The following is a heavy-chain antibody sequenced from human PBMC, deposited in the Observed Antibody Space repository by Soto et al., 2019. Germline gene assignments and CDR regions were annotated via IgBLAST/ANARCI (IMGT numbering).Heavy chain of an antibody. CDR3: ARAPDIVVVPAAMEDY. V-gene: IGHV1-46*01. Sequence: QVQLVQSGAEVKKPGASVKVSCKASGYTFTSYYMHWVRQAPGQGLEWMGIINPSGGSTSYPQKFQGRVTMTRDTSTSTVYMELSSLRSEDTAVYYCARAPDIVVVPAAMEDYWGQGTLVTVSS. D-gene: IGHD2-2*01. CDR1: GYTFTSYY. CDR2: INPSGGST. J-gene: IGHJ4*02.